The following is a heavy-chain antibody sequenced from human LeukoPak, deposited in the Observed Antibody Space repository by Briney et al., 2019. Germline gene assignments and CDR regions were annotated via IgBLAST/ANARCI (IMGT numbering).Heavy chain of an antibody. V-gene: IGHV1-69*13. J-gene: IGHJ4*02. CDR1: GGTFSSYA. CDR3: ARGSPYQAFDY. Sequence: SVKVSCKASGGTFSSYAISWVRQAHEQGLEWMGGIIPIFGTANYAQKFQGRVTITADESTSTAYMELSSLKSEDTAVYYCARGSPYQAFDYWGQGTLVTVSS. CDR2: IIPIFGTA. D-gene: IGHD2-2*01.